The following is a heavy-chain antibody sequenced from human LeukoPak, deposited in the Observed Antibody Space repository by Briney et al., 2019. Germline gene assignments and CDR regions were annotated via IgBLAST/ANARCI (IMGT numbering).Heavy chain of an antibody. CDR2: IEPAGSDK. CDR1: GFTFSNHW. V-gene: IGHV3-7*03. J-gene: IGHJ6*03. CDR3: ARQVYCSGTSCYTKYYYYYMDV. Sequence: GGSLRLSCAASGFTFSNHWMSWVRQAPGKGLEWVANIEPAGSDKYYVDSVRGRFTISRDNAKNSLYLQMNSLRAEDTALYYCARQVYCSGTSCYTKYYYYYMDVWGKGTTVTVSS. D-gene: IGHD2-2*02.